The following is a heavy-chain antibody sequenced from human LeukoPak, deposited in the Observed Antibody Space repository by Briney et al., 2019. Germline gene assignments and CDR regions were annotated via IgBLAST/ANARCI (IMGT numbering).Heavy chain of an antibody. CDR2: ISGSGGST. V-gene: IGHV3-23*01. J-gene: IGHJ4*02. D-gene: IGHD1-26*01. Sequence: PGGSLRLSCAASGFTFSSYAMSWVRQAPGKGLEWVSAISGSGGSTYYADSVKGRFTISRDNSKNTLYLQMNSLRAEDTAVYYCAKGGDSGSYYWYAYWGQGTLVTVSS. CDR3: AKGGDSGSYYWYAY. CDR1: GFTFSSYA.